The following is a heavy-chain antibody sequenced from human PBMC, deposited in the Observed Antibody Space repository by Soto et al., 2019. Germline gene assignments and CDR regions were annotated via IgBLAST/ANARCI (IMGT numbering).Heavy chain of an antibody. CDR1: GGTFSSYA. V-gene: IGHV1-69*13. CDR2: IIPIFGTA. CDR3: ARVGVGAIRPAYGMDV. Sequence: SVKVSCKASGGTFSSYAISWVRQVPGQGLEWMGGIIPIFGTANYAQKFQGRVTITADESTSTAYMELSSLRSEDTAVYYCARVGVGAIRPAYGMDVWGQGTTVTVSS. J-gene: IGHJ6*02. D-gene: IGHD1-26*01.